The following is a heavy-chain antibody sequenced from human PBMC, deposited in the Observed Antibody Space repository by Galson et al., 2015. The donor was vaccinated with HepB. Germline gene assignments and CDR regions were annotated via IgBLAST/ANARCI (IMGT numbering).Heavy chain of an antibody. Sequence: SLRLSCAASGFTFNFFAINWVRQAPGKGLEWVAVISHDGSDTYYADSVKGRFTISRDDSKGTLYLQMNSLRVEDTAVYYCAKDPDYYGAGSYSYHGMDVWGQGTTVTVSS. J-gene: IGHJ6*02. CDR3: AKDPDYYGAGSYSYHGMDV. D-gene: IGHD3-10*01. CDR1: GFTFNFFA. CDR2: ISHDGSDT. V-gene: IGHV3-30*04.